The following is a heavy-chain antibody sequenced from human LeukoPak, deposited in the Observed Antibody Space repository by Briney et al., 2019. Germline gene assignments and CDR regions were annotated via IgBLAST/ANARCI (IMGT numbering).Heavy chain of an antibody. CDR1: GGSISSGDYY. CDR2: IYYSGST. V-gene: IGHV4-30-4*08. Sequence: SETLSLTCTVSGGSISSGDYYWSWIRQPPGKGLEWIGYIYYSGSTYYNPSLKSRVTISVDTSKNQFSLKLSSVTAADTAVYYCARVGSSSSKHYYYMDVWGKRTTVTVSS. J-gene: IGHJ6*03. CDR3: ARVGSSSSKHYYYMDV. D-gene: IGHD6-6*01.